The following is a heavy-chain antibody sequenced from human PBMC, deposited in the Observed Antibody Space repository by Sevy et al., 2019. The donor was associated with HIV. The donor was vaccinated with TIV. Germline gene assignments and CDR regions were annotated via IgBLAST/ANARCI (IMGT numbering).Heavy chain of an antibody. Sequence: GGSLRLSCAASGFTFRNYVMNWVRQPPGKGLEWVSVISDGGGTTSYADSVKGRITISTDDSKSTLYQQMNSLRVEDTAVYFCAKRVAGALAALDIWGQGTMVTVSS. CDR2: ISDGGGTT. D-gene: IGHD3-10*01. CDR3: AKRVAGALAALDI. CDR1: GFTFRNYV. V-gene: IGHV3-23*01. J-gene: IGHJ3*02.